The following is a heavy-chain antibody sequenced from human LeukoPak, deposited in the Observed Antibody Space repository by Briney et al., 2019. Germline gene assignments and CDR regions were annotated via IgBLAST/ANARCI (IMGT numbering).Heavy chain of an antibody. CDR1: GFSVSSYW. CDR2: INSDGSST. CDR3: ARAHLTGVDEFDI. J-gene: IGHJ3*02. V-gene: IGHV3-74*01. D-gene: IGHD2-8*01. Sequence: QAGGSLRLSCVASGFSVSSYWMHWVRQAPGKGLVWVSRINSDGSSTSYADSVKGRFTISRDNAKNSLYLQMNSLRAEDTAVYYCARAHLTGVDEFDIWGQGTMVTVSS.